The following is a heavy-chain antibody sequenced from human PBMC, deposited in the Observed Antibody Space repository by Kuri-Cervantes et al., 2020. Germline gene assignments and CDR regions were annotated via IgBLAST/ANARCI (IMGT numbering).Heavy chain of an antibody. Sequence: GESLKISCAASGFTFSNYNMNWVRQAPGKGLEWVAVISYDGSSKNYADSVKGRFSISRDNSKNTLYLQMNSLGAEDTAVYYCARDNYHFDPWGQGTLVTVSS. CDR2: ISYDGSSK. V-gene: IGHV3-30-3*01. J-gene: IGHJ5*02. CDR3: ARDNYHFDP. D-gene: IGHD3/OR15-3a*01. CDR1: GFTFSNYN.